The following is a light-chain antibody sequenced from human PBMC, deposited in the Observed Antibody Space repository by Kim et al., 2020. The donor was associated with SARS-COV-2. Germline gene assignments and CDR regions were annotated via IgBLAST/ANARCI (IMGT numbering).Light chain of an antibody. CDR1: QSISSW. Sequence: SVGDRVTITCRASQSISSWLAWYQQKPGKAPKLLIYKASSLESGVPSRFSGSGSGTEFTLTISSLQPDDFATYYCQQYNSYSPTWTFGQGTKVDI. J-gene: IGKJ1*01. CDR2: KAS. V-gene: IGKV1-5*03. CDR3: QQYNSYSPTWT.